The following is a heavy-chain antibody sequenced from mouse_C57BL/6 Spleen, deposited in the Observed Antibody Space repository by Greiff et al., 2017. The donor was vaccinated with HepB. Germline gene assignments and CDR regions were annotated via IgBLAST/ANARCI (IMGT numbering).Heavy chain of an antibody. CDR1: GFNIKDYY. CDR2: IDPEDGDT. CDR3: TPYYYGSSYEYFDV. V-gene: IGHV14-1*01. J-gene: IGHJ1*03. D-gene: IGHD1-1*01. Sequence: EVQLQQSGAELVRPGASVKLSCTASGFNIKDYYMHWVKQRPEQGLEWIGRIDPEDGDTEYAPKFQGKATMTADTSSNTAYLQLSSLKSEDTAVYYCTPYYYGSSYEYFDVWGTGTTVTVSS.